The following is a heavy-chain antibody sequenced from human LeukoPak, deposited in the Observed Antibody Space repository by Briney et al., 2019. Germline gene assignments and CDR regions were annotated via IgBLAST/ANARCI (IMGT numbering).Heavy chain of an antibody. CDR2: ISTYNGNT. Sequence: GASVKVSSKTSGYTFTGYGFNWVRQAPGQGLEWMGWISTYNGNTNFAQKLQGRVTMTTDTSTSTAYMELRSLRSDDTAVYYCARDRGYCTNAVCPADYWGQGTLVTVSS. V-gene: IGHV1-18*01. CDR1: GYTFTGYG. CDR3: ARDRGYCTNAVCPADY. D-gene: IGHD2-8*01. J-gene: IGHJ4*02.